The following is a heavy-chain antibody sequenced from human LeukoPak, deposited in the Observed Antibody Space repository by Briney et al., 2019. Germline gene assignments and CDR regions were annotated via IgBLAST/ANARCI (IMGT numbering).Heavy chain of an antibody. V-gene: IGHV3-23*01. Sequence: PGGSLRLSCAASGFTFSSYWMSWVRQAPGKGLEWVSAISGSGGSTYCADSVKGRFTISRDNSKNTLYLQMNSLRAEDTAVYYCAKDRNTMIVVGYTTEWGQGTLVTVSS. CDR1: GFTFSSYW. CDR3: AKDRNTMIVVGYTTE. CDR2: ISGSGGST. D-gene: IGHD3-22*01. J-gene: IGHJ4*02.